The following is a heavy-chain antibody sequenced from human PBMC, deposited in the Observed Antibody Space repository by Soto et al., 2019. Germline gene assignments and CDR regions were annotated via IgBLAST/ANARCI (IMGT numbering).Heavy chain of an antibody. J-gene: IGHJ3*02. CDR3: AREGETYYDFWSGYPPRNDAFDI. Sequence: ASVKVSCKASGYTFTDYDINWVRQAPGQGLEWMGWMNPNTGSTRYAQHFQGRLIMTRDTSISTAFMELSSLRSEDTAVYYCAREGETYYDFWSGYPPRNDAFDIWGQGTMVTVSS. CDR1: GYTFTDYD. V-gene: IGHV1-8*01. D-gene: IGHD3-3*01. CDR2: MNPNTGST.